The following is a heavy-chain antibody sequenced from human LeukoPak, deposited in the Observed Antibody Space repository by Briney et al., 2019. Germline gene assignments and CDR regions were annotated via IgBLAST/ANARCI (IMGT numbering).Heavy chain of an antibody. CDR3: ARVTGGGNVAYWYFDL. V-gene: IGHV4-34*01. CDR1: GGSLTASY. D-gene: IGHD4-23*01. CDR2: IHHAGDT. Sequence: PSETLSLTCGVDGGSLTASYWSWIRQSPGKGLEWIGEIHHAGDTNYNPSLKSRVTISLDIYKAQFSLNLKSVTAADTAVYYCARVTGGGNVAYWYFDLWGRGTLVTVSS. J-gene: IGHJ2*01.